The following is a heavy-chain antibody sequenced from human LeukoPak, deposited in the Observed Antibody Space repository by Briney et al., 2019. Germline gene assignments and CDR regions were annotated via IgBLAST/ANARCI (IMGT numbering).Heavy chain of an antibody. CDR2: ISSSGSTI. D-gene: IGHD2-21*02. V-gene: IGHV3-48*03. J-gene: IGHJ4*02. CDR3: AKVKTDILIPDS. Sequence: GGSLRLSCAASGFTFSSYEMNWVRQAPGKGLEWVSYISSSGSTIYYADSVKGRFTISRDNSKNTLYLQMNSLTSADTAVYYCAKVKTDILIPDSWGQGTLVTVSS. CDR1: GFTFSSYE.